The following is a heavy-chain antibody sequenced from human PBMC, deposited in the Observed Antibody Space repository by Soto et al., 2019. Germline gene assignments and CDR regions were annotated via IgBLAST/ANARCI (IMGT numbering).Heavy chain of an antibody. Sequence: EVQLVESGGGLVQPGGSLELSCAASGFTFSAPAMHWVRQASGKGLEWVGRIRSNGRTAYAASMQGRFTISRDDSKKTAYLQLNSLKTDDTAVYYCARLDCSGGSCYPYYFEHWGQGALVTVSA. V-gene: IGHV3-73*02. CDR3: ARLDCSGGSCYPYYFEH. J-gene: IGHJ4*02. CDR1: GFTFSAPA. CDR2: IRSNGRT. D-gene: IGHD2-15*01.